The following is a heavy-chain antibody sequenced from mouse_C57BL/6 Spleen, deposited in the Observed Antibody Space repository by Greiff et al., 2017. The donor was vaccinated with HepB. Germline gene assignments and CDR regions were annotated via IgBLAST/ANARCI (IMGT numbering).Heavy chain of an antibody. V-gene: IGHV1-50*01. D-gene: IGHD2-4*01. J-gene: IGHJ3*01. CDR2: IDPSDSYT. Sequence: VQLQQPGAELVKPGASVKLSCKASGYTFTSYWMQWVKQRPGQGLEWIGEIDPSDSYTNYNQKFKGKATLTVDTSSSTAYMQLSSLTSEDSAVYYCARRGDYDGAWFAYWGQGTLVTVSA. CDR3: ARRGDYDGAWFAY. CDR1: GYTFTSYW.